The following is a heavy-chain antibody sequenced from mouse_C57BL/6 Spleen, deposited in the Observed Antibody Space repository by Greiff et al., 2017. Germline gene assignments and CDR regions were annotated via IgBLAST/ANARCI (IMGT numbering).Heavy chain of an antibody. CDR3: ARALHYYGSRGYAMDY. V-gene: IGHV2-2*01. CDR2: IWSGGST. Sequence: VQRVESGPGLVQPSQSLSITCTVSGFSLTSYGVHWVRQSPGKGLEWLGVIWSGGSTDYNAAFISRLSISKDNSKSQVFFKMNSLQADDTAIYYRARALHYYGSRGYAMDYWGQGTSVTVSS. D-gene: IGHD1-1*01. CDR1: GFSLTSYG. J-gene: IGHJ4*01.